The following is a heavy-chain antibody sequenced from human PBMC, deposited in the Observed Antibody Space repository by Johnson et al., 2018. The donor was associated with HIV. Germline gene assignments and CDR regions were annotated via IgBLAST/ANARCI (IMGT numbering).Heavy chain of an antibody. CDR2: ISGSGGST. Sequence: VQLVESGGGLVQPGGSLRLSCAASGFTFSSYAMSWVRQAPGKGLEWVSAISGSGGSTYYADSVKGRFTISRDNSKNTLYLQMNSLRAEDTAVYYCAREGRLGSYLGGVAFDIWGQGTMVTVSS. J-gene: IGHJ3*02. V-gene: IGHV3-23*04. CDR3: AREGRLGSYLGGVAFDI. D-gene: IGHD1-26*01. CDR1: GFTFSSYA.